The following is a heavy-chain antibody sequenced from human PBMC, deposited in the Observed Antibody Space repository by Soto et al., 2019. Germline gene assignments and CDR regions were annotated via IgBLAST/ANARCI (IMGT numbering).Heavy chain of an antibody. D-gene: IGHD1-1*01. V-gene: IGHV1-18*01. J-gene: IGHJ4*02. CDR1: GYAFTTYG. CDR3: ARGRYGDY. Sequence: QVHLVQSGAEVKKPGASVKVSCKGSGYAFTTYGITWVRQAPGQGLEWMGWISAHNGNTNYAQKLQGRVTVTRDTSTSTAYMELMSLRSDDTAVYYCARGRYGDYSGQGALVTVSS. CDR2: ISAHNGNT.